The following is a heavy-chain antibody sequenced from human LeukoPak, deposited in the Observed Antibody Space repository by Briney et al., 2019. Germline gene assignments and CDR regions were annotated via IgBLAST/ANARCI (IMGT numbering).Heavy chain of an antibody. D-gene: IGHD6-13*01. Sequence: SETLSLTCTVSGGSISSSSYYWSWIRQPPGKGLEWIGSIYYSGSTYYNPSLKSRVTISVDTSKNQFSLKLSSVTAADTAVYYCARDSSSRNAFDIWGQGTMVTVSS. V-gene: IGHV4-39*07. CDR3: ARDSSSRNAFDI. CDR1: GGSISSSSYY. CDR2: IYYSGST. J-gene: IGHJ3*02.